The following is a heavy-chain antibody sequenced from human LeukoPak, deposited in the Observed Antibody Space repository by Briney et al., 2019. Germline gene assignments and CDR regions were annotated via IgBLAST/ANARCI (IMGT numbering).Heavy chain of an antibody. CDR3: ARDRGSGSYPDY. D-gene: IGHD3-10*01. J-gene: IGHJ4*02. V-gene: IGHV4-38-2*02. Sequence: PSETLSLTCTVSGYSISSGYYWGWIRQPPGKGLEWIGSIYHSGSTYYNPSLKSRVTMSVDTSKNQFSLKLSSVTAADTAVYYCARDRGSGSYPDYWGQGTLVTVSS. CDR1: GYSISSGYY. CDR2: IYHSGST.